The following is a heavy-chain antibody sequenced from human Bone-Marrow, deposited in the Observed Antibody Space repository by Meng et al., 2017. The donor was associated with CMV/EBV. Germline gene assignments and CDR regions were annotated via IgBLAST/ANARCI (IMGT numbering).Heavy chain of an antibody. J-gene: IGHJ4*02. CDR2: IYYSGST. CDR1: GGSISSSSYY. D-gene: IGHD1-14*01. Sequence: GSLRLSCTVSGGSISSSSYYWGWIRQPPGKGLEWIGSIYYSGSTYYNPSLKSRVTISVDTSKNQFSLKLSSVTAADTAVYYCARGRGIWFSPLDYWGQGTLVTVSS. CDR3: ARGRGIWFSPLDY. V-gene: IGHV4-39*07.